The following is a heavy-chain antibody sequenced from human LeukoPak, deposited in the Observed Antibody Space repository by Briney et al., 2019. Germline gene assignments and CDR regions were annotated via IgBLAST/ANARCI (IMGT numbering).Heavy chain of an antibody. CDR1: GGSFSGYY. D-gene: IGHD6-13*01. CDR3: GAAAGPPRSYYYYYGMDV. CDR2: INHSGST. Sequence: SETLSLTCAVYGGSFSGYYWSWIRQPPGKGLEWIGEINHSGSTNYNPSLKSRVTISVDTSKNQFSLKLSSVTAADTAVYYCGAAAGPPRSYYYYYGMDVWGQGTTVTVPS. V-gene: IGHV4-34*01. J-gene: IGHJ6*02.